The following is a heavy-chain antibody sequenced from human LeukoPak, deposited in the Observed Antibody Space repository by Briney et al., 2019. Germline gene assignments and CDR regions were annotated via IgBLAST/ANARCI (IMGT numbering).Heavy chain of an antibody. D-gene: IGHD2-8*02. CDR1: GFTFSSYG. V-gene: IGHV3-30*03. CDR2: ISYDGSNK. Sequence: GRSLSLSCAASGFTFSSYGMHWVRQAPGKGLEWVAVISYDGSNKYYADSVKGRFTISRDNAKGSLYLQMSSLRVEDTAVYYCARDPWWGVDWGQGTLVIVSS. CDR3: ARDPWWGVD. J-gene: IGHJ4*02.